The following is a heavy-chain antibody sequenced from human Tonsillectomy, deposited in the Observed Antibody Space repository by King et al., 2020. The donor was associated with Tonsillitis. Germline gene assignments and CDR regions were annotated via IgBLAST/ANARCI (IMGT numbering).Heavy chain of an antibody. Sequence: QLQESGPGLVKPSETLSLTCTVSGYSISSRYYWGWIRQPPGKGLEWIGTMYHGGSTSYYNPSLKRRVTISVDTSKNQFSLKLSSVTAADTAVYYCARRGSASRWFDPWGQGTLVTVSS. V-gene: IGHV4-38-2*02. J-gene: IGHJ5*02. CDR3: ARRGSASRWFDP. D-gene: IGHD6-6*01. CDR1: GYSISSRYY. CDR2: MYHGGSTS.